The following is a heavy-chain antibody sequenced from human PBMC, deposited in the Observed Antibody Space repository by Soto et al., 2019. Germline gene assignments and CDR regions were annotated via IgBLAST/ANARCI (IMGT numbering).Heavy chain of an antibody. CDR1: GFTVSSNY. J-gene: IGHJ4*02. V-gene: IGHV3-53*01. CDR2: IYSSSST. Sequence: PGGSLRLSCAASGFTVSSNYMSWVRQAPGKGLEWVSVIYSSSSTYYADSVKGRFTISRDNSKNSLYLQMNSLRDEDTAVYYCARKHGSGSYYPPYFDYWGQGTLVTVSS. D-gene: IGHD3-10*01. CDR3: ARKHGSGSYYPPYFDY.